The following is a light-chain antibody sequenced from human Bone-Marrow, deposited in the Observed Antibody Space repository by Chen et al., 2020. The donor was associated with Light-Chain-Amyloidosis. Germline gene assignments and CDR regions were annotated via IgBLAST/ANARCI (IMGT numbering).Light chain of an antibody. CDR3: ESADSSAAYEVI. Sequence: SYELTQPPSVSVSPGQTARITCSGDDFPTKYAYWYQQKPGQAPVLVIHRDTERPSWIAERFSGSCSGPTATLTISGVKAEDVADSHCESADSSAAYEVIFGGGTKLTFL. CDR2: RDT. CDR1: DFPTKY. V-gene: IGLV3-25*03. J-gene: IGLJ2*01.